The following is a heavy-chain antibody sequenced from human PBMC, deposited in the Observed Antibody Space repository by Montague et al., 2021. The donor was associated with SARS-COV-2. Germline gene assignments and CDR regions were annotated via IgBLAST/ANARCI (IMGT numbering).Heavy chain of an antibody. CDR1: GASISTGIYY. J-gene: IGHJ4*02. V-gene: IGHV4-61*02. CDR3: ARFGSGTLEFDL. CDR2: IRTTGHT. D-gene: IGHD1-26*01. Sequence: TLSLSRTVSGASISTGIYYWSWIRQPAGKGLEWIGRIRTTGHTDYNSSLESRVFMSVDTSTNQFPLSLTSVTAADTAVYFCARFGSGTLEFDLWGQGTLVTVSS.